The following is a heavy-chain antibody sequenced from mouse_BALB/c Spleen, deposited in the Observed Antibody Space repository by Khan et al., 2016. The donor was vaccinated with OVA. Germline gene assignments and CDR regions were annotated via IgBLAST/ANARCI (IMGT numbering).Heavy chain of an antibody. CDR1: GYTFTSYV. D-gene: IGHD1-1*01. V-gene: IGHV1S136*01. CDR3: LRSLCYYGNAYEGFAY. Sequence: VQLQQSGPELVKPGASVKMSCKASGYTFTSYVMHWVKQKPGQGLEWIGYISPNSDGSKYNEKFRGKATLTSDKSSSTAYMELSSLTSEDSAVDYCLRSLCYYGNAYEGFAYWGQGTLVTVSA. J-gene: IGHJ3*01. CDR2: ISPNSDGS.